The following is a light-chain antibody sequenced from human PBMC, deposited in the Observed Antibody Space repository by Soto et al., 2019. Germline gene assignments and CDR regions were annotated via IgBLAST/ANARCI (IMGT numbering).Light chain of an antibody. CDR2: DNN. CDR3: GAWESSLNPYV. Sequence: QSVLTQPPSVSAAPGQKVIISCSGSSFNIGNTYVSWYQQLPGTAPKLLIYDNNKRPSVIPDRFSGSKSGTSATLAITGLQTGDEADYFCGAWESSLNPYVFGTGTKVTVL. J-gene: IGLJ1*01. V-gene: IGLV1-51*01. CDR1: SFNIGNTY.